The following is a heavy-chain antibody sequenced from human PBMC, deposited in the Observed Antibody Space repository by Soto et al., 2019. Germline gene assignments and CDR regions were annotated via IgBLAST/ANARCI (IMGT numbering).Heavy chain of an antibody. CDR3: AREEPVTSWSPLGY. D-gene: IGHD6-13*01. V-gene: IGHV3-74*01. J-gene: IGHJ4*02. Sequence: EVQLVESGGGLVQPGGSLRLSCAASGFTFSHYWMHWVRQAPGKGLVWVSRISSDGSSTNYADSVRGRFTISRANAKNTLYLQMISLGAEDTAVYYCAREEPVTSWSPLGYWGQGNPVTVSS. CDR1: GFTFSHYW. CDR2: ISSDGSST.